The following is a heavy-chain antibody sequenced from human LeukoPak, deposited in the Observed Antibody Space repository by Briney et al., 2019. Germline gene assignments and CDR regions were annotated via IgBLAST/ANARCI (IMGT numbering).Heavy chain of an antibody. Sequence: GGSLRLSCAASGFTFDDYAMHWVRQAPGKGLEWVSLISWDGGSTYYADSVKGRFTISRDNSKNSLYLQMNSLRAEDTALYYCAKDLYCSGGSCYPELDYWGQGTLVTVSS. CDR2: ISWDGGST. V-gene: IGHV3-43D*03. J-gene: IGHJ4*02. CDR3: AKDLYCSGGSCYPELDY. CDR1: GFTFDDYA. D-gene: IGHD2-15*01.